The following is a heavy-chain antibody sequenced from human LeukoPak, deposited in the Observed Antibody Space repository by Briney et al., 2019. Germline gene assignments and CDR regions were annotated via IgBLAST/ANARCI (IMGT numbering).Heavy chain of an antibody. J-gene: IGHJ4*02. D-gene: IGHD3-9*01. CDR2: ISGSGGST. Sequence: PGGSLRLSCAASGFTFSSYAMSWVRQAPGKGLEWVSAISGSGGSTYYADSVKGRFTISRDNSKNTLYLQMNSLRAEDTVVYYCAKSPYYDILTSGDYWGQGTLVTVSS. CDR3: AKSPYYDILTSGDY. CDR1: GFTFSSYA. V-gene: IGHV3-23*01.